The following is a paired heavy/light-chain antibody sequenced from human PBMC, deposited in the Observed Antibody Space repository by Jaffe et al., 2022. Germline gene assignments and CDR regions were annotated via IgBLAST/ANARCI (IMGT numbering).Heavy chain of an antibody. CDR2: ISSSSSYI. CDR1: GFTFSSYS. V-gene: IGHV3-21*01. D-gene: IGHD6-13*01. CDR3: ARDRSMAAAGTNWYFDL. Sequence: EVQLVESGGGLVKPGGSLRLSCAASGFTFSSYSMNWVRQAPGKGLEWVSSISSSSSYIYYADSVKGRFTISRDNAKNSLYLQMNSLRAEDTAVYYCARDRSMAAAGTNWYFDLWGRGTLVTVSS. J-gene: IGHJ2*01.
Light chain of an antibody. Sequence: SYELTQPPSVSVSPGQTASITCSGDKLGDKYACWYQQKPGQSPVLVIYQDSKRPSGIPERFSGSNSGNTATLTISGTQAMDEADYYCQAWDSSIYVVFGGGTKLTVL. CDR3: QAWDSSIYVV. J-gene: IGLJ2*01. V-gene: IGLV3-1*01. CDR1: KLGDKY. CDR2: QDS.